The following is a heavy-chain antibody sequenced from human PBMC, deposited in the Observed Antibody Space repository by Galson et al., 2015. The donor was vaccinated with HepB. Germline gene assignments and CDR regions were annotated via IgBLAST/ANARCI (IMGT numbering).Heavy chain of an antibody. CDR2: ISNSGGST. V-gene: IGHV3-23*01. J-gene: IGHJ4*02. Sequence: SLRLSCAASGFTFSSYAMSWVRQAPGKGLEWVSAISNSGGSTYYADSVKGRFTISRDNSRNTLYLQMNSLRAEDTAVYCCAKFNPWSYLPFDYWGQGTLVTVSS. D-gene: IGHD1-26*01. CDR3: AKFNPWSYLPFDY. CDR1: GFTFSSYA.